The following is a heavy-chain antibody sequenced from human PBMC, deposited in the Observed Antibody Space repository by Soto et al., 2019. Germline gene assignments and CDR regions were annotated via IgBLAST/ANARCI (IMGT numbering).Heavy chain of an antibody. V-gene: IGHV3-30-3*01. J-gene: IGHJ4*02. CDR3: ARDYYDILTGYKGELAY. D-gene: IGHD3-9*01. Sequence: GGSLRLSCAASGFTFSSYAMHWVRQAPGKGLEWVAVISYDGSNKYYADSVKGRFTISRDNSKNTLYLQMNSLRAEDTAVYYCARDYYDILTGYKGELAYWGQGTLVTVSS. CDR2: ISYDGSNK. CDR1: GFTFSSYA.